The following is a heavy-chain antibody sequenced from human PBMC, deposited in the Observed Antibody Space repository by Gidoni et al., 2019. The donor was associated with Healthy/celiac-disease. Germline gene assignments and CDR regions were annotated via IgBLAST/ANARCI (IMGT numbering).Heavy chain of an antibody. Sequence: QVQLVQSGAEVKKPGSSVKVSCKASGGTFSSYAISWVRQAPGQGLEWMGGIIPIFGTANYAQKFQGRVTITADESTSTAYMELSSLRSEDTAVYYCARGYCSSTSCYTGDYYYYYMDVWGKGTTVTVSS. V-gene: IGHV1-69*01. D-gene: IGHD2-2*02. J-gene: IGHJ6*03. CDR1: GGTFSSYA. CDR3: ARGYCSSTSCYTGDYYYYYMDV. CDR2: IIPIFGTA.